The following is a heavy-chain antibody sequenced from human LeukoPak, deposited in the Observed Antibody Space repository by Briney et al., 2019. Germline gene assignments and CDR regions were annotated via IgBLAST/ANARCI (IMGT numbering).Heavy chain of an antibody. CDR3: ASRGAGEFDY. CDR2: ISSSGSTI. J-gene: IGHJ4*02. V-gene: IGHV3-48*03. CDR1: GFTFSNYE. D-gene: IGHD3-10*01. Sequence: GGSLRLSCAASGFTFSNYEMNWVRQAPGKGLEWVSYISSSGSTIYYADSVKGRFTISRDNAKNSLYLQMNSLRAEDTAVYYCASRGAGEFDYWGQGTLVTVSS.